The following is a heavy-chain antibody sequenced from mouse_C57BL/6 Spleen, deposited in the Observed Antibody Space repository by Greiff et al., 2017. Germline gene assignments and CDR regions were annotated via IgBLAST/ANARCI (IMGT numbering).Heavy chain of an antibody. CDR1: GYSFTGYY. CDR2: INPSTGGT. Sequence: EVKLMESGPELVKPGASVKISCKASGYSFTGYYMNWVKQSPEKSLEWIGEINPSTGGTTYNQKFKAKATLTVDKSSSTAYMQLKSLTSEDSAVYYCARKEGSSYYFDVWGTGTTVTVSS. V-gene: IGHV1-42*01. D-gene: IGHD1-1*01. CDR3: ARKEGSSYYFDV. J-gene: IGHJ1*03.